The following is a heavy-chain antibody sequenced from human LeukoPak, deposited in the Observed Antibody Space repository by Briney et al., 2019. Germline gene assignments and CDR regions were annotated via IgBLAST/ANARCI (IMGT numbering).Heavy chain of an antibody. V-gene: IGHV1-8*01. D-gene: IGHD1-1*01. CDR3: ARALSLTVQPERYYYYGMDV. Sequence: ASVKVSCKASGYTFTNYDIMWVRQATGQGPEWMGWMNSNSGNTGYAQKFQGRVTMTRDTSISTAYMELSRLRSDDTAVYYCARALSLTVQPERYYYYGMDVWGQGTTVTVSS. J-gene: IGHJ6*02. CDR1: GYTFTNYD. CDR2: MNSNSGNT.